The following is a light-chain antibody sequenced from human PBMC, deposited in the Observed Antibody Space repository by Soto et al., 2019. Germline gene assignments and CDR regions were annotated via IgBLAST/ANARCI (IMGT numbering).Light chain of an antibody. CDR3: QQYATSPLT. CDR1: QSVLTS. J-gene: IGKJ4*01. Sequence: EIVLTQSPGTLSLSPGERATLSCRASQSVLTSLAWYQQKPGQAPRLLIYDASSRATAIPDRFSGSGSGTDFTLTLSRLETEDFAVYYSQQYATSPLTFGGGTKVEIK. V-gene: IGKV3-20*01. CDR2: DAS.